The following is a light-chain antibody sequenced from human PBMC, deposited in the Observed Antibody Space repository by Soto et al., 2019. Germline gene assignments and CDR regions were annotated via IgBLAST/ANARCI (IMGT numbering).Light chain of an antibody. Sequence: QSVLTQPPSASGSPGQSVTISCTGTSSDVGGYNYVSWYQQYPGKAPKLMIYEVSKQPSGVPDRFSGSKSGKTASLTVSGLQAEDEADYYCTSYAGSDIWVFGGGTKLTVL. CDR2: EVS. CDR3: TSYAGSDIWV. V-gene: IGLV2-8*01. J-gene: IGLJ3*02. CDR1: SSDVGGYNY.